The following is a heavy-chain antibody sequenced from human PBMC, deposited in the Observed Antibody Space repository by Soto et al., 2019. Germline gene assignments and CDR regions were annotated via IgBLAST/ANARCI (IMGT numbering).Heavy chain of an antibody. CDR3: ARSIIAAALDY. J-gene: IGHJ4*02. CDR2: IYYSGST. V-gene: IGHV4-39*01. CDR1: GGSISSSTYY. Sequence: PSATLSLTCTVSGGSISSSTYYWCRIRQLPGKGLEWIGSIYYSGSTYYTPSLKSRVTISVDTSKNQFSLKLSSVTAADTAVYYCARSIIAAALDYWGQGTLVTVSS. D-gene: IGHD6-13*01.